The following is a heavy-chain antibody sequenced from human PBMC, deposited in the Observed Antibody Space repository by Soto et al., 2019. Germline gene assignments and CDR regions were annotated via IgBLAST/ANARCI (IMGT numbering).Heavy chain of an antibody. D-gene: IGHD6-19*01. Sequence: PGESLKISCQGSGYSFNSYWIGWVRQMPGKGLEWMGIIFPGDSDTKYSPSLQGQVSISADTSISTAYLQWTSLKASDTAMYYCARSRRGAYSSGWCSPSGYYNYGIDVWGQGTKVTVSS. CDR2: IFPGDSDT. CDR1: GYSFNSYW. V-gene: IGHV5-51*01. CDR3: ARSRRGAYSSGWCSPSGYYNYGIDV. J-gene: IGHJ6*02.